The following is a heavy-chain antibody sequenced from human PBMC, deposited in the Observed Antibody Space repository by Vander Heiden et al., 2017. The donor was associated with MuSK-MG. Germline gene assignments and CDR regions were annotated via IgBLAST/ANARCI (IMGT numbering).Heavy chain of an antibody. CDR1: GFRFDSSV. J-gene: IGHJ6*02. CDR2: VVVGTGNP. D-gene: IGHD2-2*02. Sequence: QMQLVQSGPEVKEPGTSVKVSCKASGFRFDSSVAQWVRQARGQPPEWIGWVVVGTGNPNYAQKFQPRVTISRDFSTSTVYLEMSSLTPDDTAIFYCAASTSPYNYHYAMDVWGQGTTVTVSS. V-gene: IGHV1-58*01. CDR3: AASTSPYNYHYAMDV.